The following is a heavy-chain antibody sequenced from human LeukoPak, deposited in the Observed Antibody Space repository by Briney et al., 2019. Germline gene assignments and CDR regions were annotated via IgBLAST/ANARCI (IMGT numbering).Heavy chain of an antibody. Sequence: PGGSLRVSCAASGFTFSSYAMSWVRQAPGKGLEWVSAISGSGGSTYYADSVKGRFTISRDNSKNTLYLQMNSLRAEDTAVYYCAKAISSRGYYYYGMDVWGQGTTVTVSS. J-gene: IGHJ6*02. CDR1: GFTFSSYA. D-gene: IGHD6-13*01. CDR2: ISGSGGST. CDR3: AKAISSRGYYYYGMDV. V-gene: IGHV3-23*01.